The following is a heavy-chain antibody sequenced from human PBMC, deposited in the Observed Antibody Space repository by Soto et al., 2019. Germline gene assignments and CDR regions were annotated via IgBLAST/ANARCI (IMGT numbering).Heavy chain of an antibody. CDR1: GFTFSSYP. CDR3: ARLPEPVGAVLDRYPGDEREPVYDADV. V-gene: IGHV3-30-3*01. J-gene: IGHJ6*02. Sequence: QMQLVESGGGVVQPGRSLRLSCAASGFTFSSYPMHWVRQAPGKGLEWVAVISFDGSKKYYADTVKGRFFISKNNSTNLLPQPMKSPRGQDSAVHYCARLPEPVGAVLDRYPGDEREPVYDADVWGQGPAVTVSS. D-gene: IGHD1-1*01. CDR2: ISFDGSKK.